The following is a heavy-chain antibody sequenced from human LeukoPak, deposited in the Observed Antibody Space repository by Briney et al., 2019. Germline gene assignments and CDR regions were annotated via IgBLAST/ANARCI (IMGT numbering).Heavy chain of an antibody. J-gene: IGHJ4*02. CDR2: ISSSSSYI. CDR3: AREVYYYDSGGYYSRKFDY. D-gene: IGHD3-22*01. CDR1: GFTFSSYS. Sequence: GGSLRLSCAASGFTFSSYSMNWVRQAPGKGLEWVSSISSSSSYIYYADSVKGRFTISRDNAKNSLYLQMNSLRAEDTAVYYCAREVYYYDSGGYYSRKFDYWGQGTLVTVSS. V-gene: IGHV3-21*01.